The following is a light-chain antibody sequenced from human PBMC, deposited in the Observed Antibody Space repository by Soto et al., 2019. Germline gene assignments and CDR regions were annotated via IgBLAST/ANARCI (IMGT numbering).Light chain of an antibody. CDR2: DAS. Sequence: EIFVTQSPAPPSVCRWEKAPPSWRASQSVSSNLAWYQQKPGQAPRLLIYDASNRATGVPARFSGSGSGTDFTLTISSLEPEDFAVYYCQHHSNWPPITFGQGTRLEIK. J-gene: IGKJ5*01. CDR1: QSVSSN. CDR3: QHHSNWPPIT. V-gene: IGKV3-11*01.